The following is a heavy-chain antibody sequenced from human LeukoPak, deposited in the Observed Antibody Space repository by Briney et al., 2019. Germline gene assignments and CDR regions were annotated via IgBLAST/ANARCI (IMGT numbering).Heavy chain of an antibody. D-gene: IGHD4-23*01. J-gene: IGHJ3*02. CDR1: GFTLSSYG. Sequence: GGSLRLSCAASGFTLSSYGMHWVRQAPGKGLEWVALILYDGSNKYYADSVKGRFTISRDNSKNTLYLQMNSLRAEDTAVYYCAKVCGGNGNDVFDIWGQGTMVTVSS. CDR3: AKVCGGNGNDVFDI. V-gene: IGHV3-30*18. CDR2: ILYDGSNK.